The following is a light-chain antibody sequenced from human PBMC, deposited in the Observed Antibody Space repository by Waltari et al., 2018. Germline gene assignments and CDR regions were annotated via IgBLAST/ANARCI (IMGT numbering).Light chain of an antibody. J-gene: IGKJ2*01. Sequence: DIQMTQPPYSLSASVGDRVTITCRASQSISNWLAWYQQKPGKAPILLIYKASILKSGVPSRFSGSGSVTQFTLTISSLQPGDFATYYCQQYNTYSSFGQGTKLEIK. V-gene: IGKV1-5*03. CDR1: QSISNW. CDR3: QQYNTYSS. CDR2: KAS.